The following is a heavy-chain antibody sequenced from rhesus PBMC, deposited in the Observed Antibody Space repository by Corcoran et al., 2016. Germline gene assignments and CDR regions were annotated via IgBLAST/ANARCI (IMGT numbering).Heavy chain of an antibody. J-gene: IGHJ4*01. CDR3: AKAGKATDFDF. V-gene: IGHV4S2*01. CDR2: ISGSSGSA. D-gene: IGHD1-44*01. CDR1: GASISSSY. Sequence: LTCAVSGASISSSYWSWIRQAPGKGLEWIGRISGSSGSADYSPSLRSRVAISIDTSKNQVSLNLVSVTAADTAVYYCAKAGKATDFDFWGQGVLVTVSS.